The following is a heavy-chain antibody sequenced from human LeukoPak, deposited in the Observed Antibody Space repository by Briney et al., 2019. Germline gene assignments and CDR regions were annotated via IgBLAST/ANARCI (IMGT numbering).Heavy chain of an antibody. J-gene: IGHJ4*02. CDR1: GYXFTGYY. V-gene: IGHV1-2*02. D-gene: IGHD3-9*01. Sequence: GASVKVSCKASGYXFTGYYIHWVRQAPGQGLEWMGWINPNSGGTNYAQKFQGRVTMTRDTSISTAYMELSRLRSDDTAVYYCARAYYDILTGYYHFDYWGQGTLVTVSS. CDR3: ARAYYDILTGYYHFDY. CDR2: INPNSGGT.